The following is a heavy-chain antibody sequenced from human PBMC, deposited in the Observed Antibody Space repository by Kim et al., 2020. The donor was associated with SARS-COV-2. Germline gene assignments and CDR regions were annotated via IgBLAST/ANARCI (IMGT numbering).Heavy chain of an antibody. CDR3: ARDREGDWTFDY. V-gene: IGHV1-46*01. J-gene: IGHJ4*02. D-gene: IGHD2-21*02. CDR2: ITPSGGST. Sequence: ASVKVSCKASGYTFTSNHMHWVRQAPGQGLEWMGMITPSGGSTNYAQKFQGSVTMTRDTSTNTVYMELSSLRSEDTAVYYCARDREGDWTFDYWGQGTLVTVSP. CDR1: GYTFTSNH.